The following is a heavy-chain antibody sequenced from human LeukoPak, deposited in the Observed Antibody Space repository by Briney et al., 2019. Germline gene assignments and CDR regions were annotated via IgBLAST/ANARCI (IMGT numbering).Heavy chain of an antibody. J-gene: IGHJ6*04. CDR1: EFTFSTYW. Sequence: PGGSLRLSCAASEFTFSTYWMSWVRQAPGKGLEWVASIKQDGSEKYYVDPVKGRFTISRDNAKNSVYLQMNSLRAEDMAVYYCARRAANYDFWSGYNVWGKGTTVTVSS. CDR3: ARRAANYDFWSGYNV. D-gene: IGHD3-3*01. CDR2: IKQDGSEK. V-gene: IGHV3-7*01.